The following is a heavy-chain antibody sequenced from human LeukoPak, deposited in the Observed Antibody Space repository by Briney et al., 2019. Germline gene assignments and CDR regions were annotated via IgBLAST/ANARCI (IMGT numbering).Heavy chain of an antibody. Sequence: GGSLRLSCAASGFTFSSYSMNWVRQAPGKGLEWVSYISSSNSTIYYADSVKGRFTISRDNAKNSLYLQMNSLRDEDTAVYYCARDLRTDYGDYGDPNAFDIWGQGTMVTVSS. V-gene: IGHV3-48*02. CDR1: GFTFSSYS. CDR3: ARDLRTDYGDYGDPNAFDI. D-gene: IGHD4-17*01. CDR2: ISSSNSTI. J-gene: IGHJ3*02.